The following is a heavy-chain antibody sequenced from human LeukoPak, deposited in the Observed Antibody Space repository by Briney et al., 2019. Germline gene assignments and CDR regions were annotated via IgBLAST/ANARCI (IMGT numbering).Heavy chain of an antibody. J-gene: IGHJ3*02. CDR2: IKQDGSEK. CDR1: GFTFSSYW. CDR3: AREGVYYYDSSGYYGSAFDI. V-gene: IGHV3-7*01. D-gene: IGHD3-22*01. Sequence: GGSLRLSCAASGFTFSSYWMSWVRQAPGKGLEWVANIKQDGSEKYYVDSVKGRFTISRDNAKNSLYLQMNSLRAEDTAVYYCAREGVYYYDSSGYYGSAFDIWGQGTMVTVSS.